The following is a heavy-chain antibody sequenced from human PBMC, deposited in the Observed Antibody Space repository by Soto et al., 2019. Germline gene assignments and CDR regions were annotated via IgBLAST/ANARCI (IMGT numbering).Heavy chain of an antibody. CDR3: ARALHSGSYLGDPHDY. J-gene: IGHJ4*02. CDR2: INPSGGST. CDR1: GYTFTSYY. D-gene: IGHD1-26*01. V-gene: IGHV1-46*01. Sequence: ASVKVSGKASGYTFTSYYMHWVRQAPGQGLEWMGIINPSGGSTSYAQKFQGRVTMTRDTSTSTVYMELSSLRSEDTAVYYCARALHSGSYLGDPHDYWGQGTLVTVSS.